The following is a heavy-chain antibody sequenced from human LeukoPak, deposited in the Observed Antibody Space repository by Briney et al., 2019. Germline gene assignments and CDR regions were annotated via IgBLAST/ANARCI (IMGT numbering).Heavy chain of an antibody. CDR3: ARRPGDFWSGNWFDP. Sequence: TFSSYWMSWVRQPPGKGLEWLGSIYYSGSTYYNPSLKSRVTISVDTSKNQFSLKLSSVTAADTAVYYCARRPGDFWSGNWFDPWGQGTLVTVSS. D-gene: IGHD3-3*01. CDR1: TFSSYW. CDR2: IYYSGST. V-gene: IGHV4-39*01. J-gene: IGHJ5*02.